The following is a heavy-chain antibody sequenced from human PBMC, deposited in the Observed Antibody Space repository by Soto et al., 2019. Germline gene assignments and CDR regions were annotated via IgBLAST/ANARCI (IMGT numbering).Heavy chain of an antibody. V-gene: IGHV4-30-2*01. D-gene: IGHD3-22*01. Sequence: SETLSLTCAVSGGSISSGGYPWSWIRQPPGKGLEWIGYIYHSGSTYYNPSLKSRVTISVDRSKNQFSLKLSSVTAADTAVYYCARVSYDSSGYNPDYWGQGTLVTVSS. CDR3: ARVSYDSSGYNPDY. CDR1: GGSISSGGYP. J-gene: IGHJ4*02. CDR2: IYHSGST.